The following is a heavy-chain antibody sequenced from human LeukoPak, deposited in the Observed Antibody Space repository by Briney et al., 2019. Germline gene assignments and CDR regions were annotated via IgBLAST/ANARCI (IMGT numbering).Heavy chain of an antibody. CDR2: ISAYNGNT. V-gene: IGHV1-18*01. CDR1: GDTFTSYG. CDR3: ARVDCSSTSCYPRDYYGMDV. D-gene: IGHD2-2*01. Sequence: ASVKVSCKASGDTFTSYGISWVRQAPGQGLEWMGWISAYNGNTNYAQKLQGRVTMTTDTSTSTAYMELRSLRSDDTAVYYCARVDCSSTSCYPRDYYGMDVWGQGTTVTVSS. J-gene: IGHJ6*02.